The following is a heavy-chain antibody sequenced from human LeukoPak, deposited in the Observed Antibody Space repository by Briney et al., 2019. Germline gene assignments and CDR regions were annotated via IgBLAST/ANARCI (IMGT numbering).Heavy chain of an antibody. V-gene: IGHV3-74*01. CDR1: GFTFSSYW. CDR3: ARADYYDSSGYYDY. J-gene: IGHJ4*02. D-gene: IGHD3-22*01. CDR2: INSDGSRT. Sequence: GGSLRLSCAASGFTFSSYWMHWVRQAPGKGLVWVSRINSDGSRTSYADSVKGRFTTTRDTAKNTLYLQMNSLRAEDTAVYYCARADYYDSSGYYDYWGQGTLVTVSS.